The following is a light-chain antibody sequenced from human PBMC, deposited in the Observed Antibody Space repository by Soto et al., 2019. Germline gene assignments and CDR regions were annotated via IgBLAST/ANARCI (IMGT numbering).Light chain of an antibody. CDR2: EVS. CDR3: CSYAGSRLV. Sequence: QRVLTQPASVSGSPGQSITISCTGTSSDVGSYNLVSWYQQHPGKAPKLMIYEVSKRPSGVSNRFSGSKSGNTASLTISGLQAEDEADYYCCSYAGSRLVFGGGTKLTVL. V-gene: IGLV2-23*02. J-gene: IGLJ2*01. CDR1: SSDVGSYNL.